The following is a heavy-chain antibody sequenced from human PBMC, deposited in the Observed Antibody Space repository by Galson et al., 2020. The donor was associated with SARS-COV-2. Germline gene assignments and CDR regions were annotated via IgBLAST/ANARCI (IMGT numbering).Heavy chain of an antibody. V-gene: IGHV3-33*01. Sequence: QLGESLKISCAASGFTFSSYGMHWVRQAPGKGLEWVAVIWYDGSNKYYADSVKGRFTISRDNSKNTLYLQMNSLRAEDTAVYYCASEHDYGDFSWFDPWGQGTLVTVSS. CDR1: GFTFSSYG. CDR2: IWYDGSNK. J-gene: IGHJ5*02. CDR3: ASEHDYGDFSWFDP. D-gene: IGHD4-17*01.